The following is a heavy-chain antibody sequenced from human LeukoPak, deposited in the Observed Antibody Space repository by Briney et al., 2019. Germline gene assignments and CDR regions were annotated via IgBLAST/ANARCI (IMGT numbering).Heavy chain of an antibody. V-gene: IGHV4-34*01. CDR1: GGSFNGYS. J-gene: IGHJ6*02. CDR2: ISHSGGT. Sequence: SETLSLTCAVYGGSFNGYSWSWIRQPPGKGLEWIGEISHSGGTNYYPSLKSRVTISVDTSKNQFSLKLRSVTAADTAVYYCARVCLWGGSCYVYYNGMDVWGQGTTVTVSS. D-gene: IGHD2-2*01. CDR3: ARVCLWGGSCYVYYNGMDV.